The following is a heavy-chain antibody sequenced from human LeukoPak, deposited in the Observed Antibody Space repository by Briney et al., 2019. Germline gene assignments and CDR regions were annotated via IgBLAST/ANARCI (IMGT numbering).Heavy chain of an antibody. Sequence: GGSLRLSCAASGFTFSSYWMRWVRQAPGKGLVWVSRINTDGSSTSYADSVKGRFTVSRDNSKSTLYLQMNSLRTEDTAVYYCSKDRNSDDIKFLDWFSQGGWFDSWGQGTLVTVSS. CDR2: INTDGSST. D-gene: IGHD3/OR15-3a*01. V-gene: IGHV3-74*01. CDR3: SKDRNSDDIKFLDWFSQGGWFDS. J-gene: IGHJ5*01. CDR1: GFTFSSYW.